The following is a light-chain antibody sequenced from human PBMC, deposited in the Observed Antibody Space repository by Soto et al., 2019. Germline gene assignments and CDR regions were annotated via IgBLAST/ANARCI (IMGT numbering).Light chain of an antibody. CDR3: QVWDRSSSDHVV. J-gene: IGLJ2*01. CDR2: DDG. CDR1: NIGSKS. Sequence: SYELTQLPSVSVAPGQTARITCGGNNIGSKSVHWYQQRPGQAPVLVVYDDGDRPSGIPERFSGSNSGNTATLIISRVEGGDEADYYCQVWDRSSSDHVVFGGGTKLTVL. V-gene: IGLV3-21*02.